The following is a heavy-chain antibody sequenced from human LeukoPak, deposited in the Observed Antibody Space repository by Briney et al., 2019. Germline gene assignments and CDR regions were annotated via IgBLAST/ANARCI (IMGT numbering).Heavy chain of an antibody. J-gene: IGHJ4*02. D-gene: IGHD6-6*01. CDR3: AKDGAKQLWSPLDY. V-gene: IGHV3-30*02. Sequence: PGGSLRLSCAASGFTFSSYGMHWVRQAPGKGLEWVAFIRYDGSNKYYADSVKGRFTISRDNSKDTLYLQMNSLRAEDTAVYYCAKDGAKQLWSPLDYWGQGTLVTVSS. CDR1: GFTFSSYG. CDR2: IRYDGSNK.